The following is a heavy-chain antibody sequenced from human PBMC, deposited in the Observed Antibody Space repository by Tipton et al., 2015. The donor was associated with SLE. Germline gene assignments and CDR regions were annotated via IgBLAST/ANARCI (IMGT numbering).Heavy chain of an antibody. V-gene: IGHV3-7*01. Sequence: GFLRLSCSVSRLTFSSNWMSWVRQVPGKGLEWVAHINEDGSEQFYVDSVKGRFTIYRDNAKNSLFLQMNSLRAEDTAVYYCAREFQGRFYVNGAFDVWGQGTMVTVSS. D-gene: IGHD1-26*01. CDR3: AREFQGRFYVNGAFDV. J-gene: IGHJ3*01. CDR2: INEDGSEQ. CDR1: RLTFSSNW.